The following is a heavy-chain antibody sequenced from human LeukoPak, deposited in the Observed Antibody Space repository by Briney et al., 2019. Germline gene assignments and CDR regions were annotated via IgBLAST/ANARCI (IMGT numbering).Heavy chain of an antibody. CDR1: GFTFSTYA. CDR2: LSYDGSDK. J-gene: IGHJ4*02. CDR3: ARDLSNQLLLFDY. V-gene: IGHV3-30-3*01. D-gene: IGHD2-15*01. Sequence: GRSLRLSCAVSGFTFSTYAMHWVRQAPGKGLEWVAGLSYDGSDKHFADSVKCRFTISRDNSKNTLYLQMNSLRPEDTAVYFCARDLSNQLLLFDYWGQGTLVTVSS.